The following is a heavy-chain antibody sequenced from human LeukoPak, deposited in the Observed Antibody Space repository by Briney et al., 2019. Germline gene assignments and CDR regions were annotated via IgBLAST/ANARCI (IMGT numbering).Heavy chain of an antibody. CDR1: GYIFTGYY. CDR3: ARGISTYYYDSSGYYYLY. CDR2: INPSGGIT. J-gene: IGHJ4*02. Sequence: ASVKVSCKASGYIFTGYYMHWVRQAPGQGLEWMGIINPSGGITSYAQEFQGRVTMTRDTSTSRVYMELSSLRSEDTAVYYCARGISTYYYDSSGYYYLYWGQGTLVTVSS. V-gene: IGHV1-46*01. D-gene: IGHD3-22*01.